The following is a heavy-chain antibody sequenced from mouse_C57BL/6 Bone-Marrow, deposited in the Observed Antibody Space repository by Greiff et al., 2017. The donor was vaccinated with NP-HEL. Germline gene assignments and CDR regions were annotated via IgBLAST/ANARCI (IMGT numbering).Heavy chain of an antibody. CDR2: ISYDGSN. J-gene: IGHJ3*01. CDR3: ARAEIYYDYVSFAY. D-gene: IGHD2-4*01. V-gene: IGHV3-6*01. Sequence: EVQLQESGPGLVKPSQSLSLTCSVTGYSIISGYYWNWIRQFPGNKLEWMGYISYDGSNNYNPSLKNRISITRDTSKNQFFLKLNSVTTEDTATYYCARAEIYYDYVSFAYWGQGTLVTVSA. CDR1: GYSIISGYY.